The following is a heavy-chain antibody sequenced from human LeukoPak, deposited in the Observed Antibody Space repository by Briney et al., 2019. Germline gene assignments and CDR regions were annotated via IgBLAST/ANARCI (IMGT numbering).Heavy chain of an antibody. CDR3: AREAYSSGWSHYYYYYGMDV. Sequence: PSETLSLTCTVSGGSISSYYWSWIRQPAGKGLEWIGRIYTSGSTNYNPSLKSRVTMSVDTSKNQFSLKLSSVTAADTAVYYCAREAYSSGWSHYYYYYGMDVWGQGTTVTVSS. CDR1: GGSISSYY. CDR2: IYTSGST. V-gene: IGHV4-4*07. D-gene: IGHD6-19*01. J-gene: IGHJ6*02.